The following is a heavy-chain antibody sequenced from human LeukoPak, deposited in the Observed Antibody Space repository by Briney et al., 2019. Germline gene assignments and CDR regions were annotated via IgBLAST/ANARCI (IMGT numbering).Heavy chain of an antibody. J-gene: IGHJ2*01. CDR3: AKLRWEITHYWYFDL. CDR1: GFTFNNYP. Sequence: GGSPRLSCAASGFTFNNYPMSWVRQAPGKGLEWVSAISPSGGSTYFSDSVRGRFTISRDNSKNTVYVQMNSLRAEDTAVYYCAKLRWEITHYWYFDLWGRGTLVTVSS. V-gene: IGHV3-23*01. CDR2: ISPSGGST. D-gene: IGHD4-23*01.